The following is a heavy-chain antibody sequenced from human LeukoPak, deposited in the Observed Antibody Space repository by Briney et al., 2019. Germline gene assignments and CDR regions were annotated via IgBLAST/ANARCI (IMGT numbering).Heavy chain of an antibody. V-gene: IGHV1-69*13. CDR3: ARGGYSGYFIY. D-gene: IGHD1-26*01. CDR1: GYTFTSYY. Sequence: SVKVSCKASGYTFTSYYMHWVRQAPGQGLGWMGGIIPIFGTANYAQKFQGRVTITADESTNTAYMELSSLRAEDTAVYYCARGGYSGYFIYWGQGTLVTVSS. CDR2: IIPIFGTA. J-gene: IGHJ4*02.